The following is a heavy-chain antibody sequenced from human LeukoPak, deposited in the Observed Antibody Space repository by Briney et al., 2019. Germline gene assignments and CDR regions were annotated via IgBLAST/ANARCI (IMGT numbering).Heavy chain of an antibody. CDR2: ISAYSGNT. CDR1: GYTFTSYG. D-gene: IGHD6-13*01. J-gene: IGHJ5*02. Sequence: ASVKVSCKASGYTFTSYGISWVRQAPGQGLEWMGWISAYSGNTNYAQKFQGRVTMTTDTSTSTVYMELRSLTSDDTAVYYCARDEAAAGTFFDHWGQGTLATVSS. V-gene: IGHV1-18*01. CDR3: ARDEAAAGTFFDH.